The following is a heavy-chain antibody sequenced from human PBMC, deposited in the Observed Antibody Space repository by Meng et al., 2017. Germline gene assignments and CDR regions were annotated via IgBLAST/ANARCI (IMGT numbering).Heavy chain of an antibody. CDR1: GFTFSTYP. CDR3: ARDSHIPTGKVVVEAAQDFDD. J-gene: IGHJ4*02. CDR2: ISYDGSNK. V-gene: IGHV3-30*01. D-gene: IGHD2-15*01. Sequence: GGSLRLSCAASGFTFSTYPIHWVRQAPGKGLEWVAVISYDGSNKYYADSVKGRFTISRDNSKNTLYLQMNSLRAEDTAVYHCARDSHIPTGKVVVEAAQDFDDWGQGTLVTVSS.